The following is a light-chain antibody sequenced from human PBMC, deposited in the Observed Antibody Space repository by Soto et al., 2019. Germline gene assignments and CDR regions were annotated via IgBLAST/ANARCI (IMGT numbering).Light chain of an antibody. CDR2: RNN. J-gene: IGLJ1*01. CDR1: SANIGNNF. Sequence: QSVLTQAPSASGPPGQRVVISCSGGSANIGNNFVYWYQRLPGTAPKLLIYRNNQRRSGVPDRFSGSKSGTSAFLAISGLRSEDEAEYYCAAWDDSLYGHFVFGTGTKVTVL. V-gene: IGLV1-47*01. CDR3: AAWDDSLYGHFV.